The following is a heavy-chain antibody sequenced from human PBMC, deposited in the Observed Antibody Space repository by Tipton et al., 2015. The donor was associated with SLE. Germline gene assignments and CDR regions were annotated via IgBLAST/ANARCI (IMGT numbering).Heavy chain of an antibody. CDR2: IHHSGST. CDR1: GGSIRSSNW. J-gene: IGHJ4*02. D-gene: IGHD4-17*01. V-gene: IGHV4-4*02. CDR3: AKDYNHDNADYN. Sequence: SLRLSCAVSGGSIRSSNWWSWVRQPPGKGLEWIGEIHHSGSTNSNPSLKSRVTISVDKSKNQFSLKLSSVTVAGTTVYYCAKDYNHDNADYNWGQGTLVIVSS.